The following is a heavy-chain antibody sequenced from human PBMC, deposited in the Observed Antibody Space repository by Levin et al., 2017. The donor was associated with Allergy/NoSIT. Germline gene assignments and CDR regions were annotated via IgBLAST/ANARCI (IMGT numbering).Heavy chain of an antibody. V-gene: IGHV3-48*02. D-gene: IGHD1-26*01. Sequence: GESLKISCVASGFTFSDYRMDWVRQAPGKGLEWVSYISDSSSAIHYADSLRGRFTISRDNAKNSLFLQMNSLRDEDTAVYYCAREAPYSGTYHYFDYWGQGSLVTVSS. CDR3: AREAPYSGTYHYFDY. CDR2: ISDSSSAI. J-gene: IGHJ4*02. CDR1: GFTFSDYR.